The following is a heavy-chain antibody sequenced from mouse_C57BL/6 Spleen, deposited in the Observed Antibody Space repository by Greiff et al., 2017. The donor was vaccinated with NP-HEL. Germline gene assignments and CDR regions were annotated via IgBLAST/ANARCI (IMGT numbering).Heavy chain of an antibody. CDR2: IDPSDSYT. J-gene: IGHJ2*01. CDR3: ARHGDGYSYFDY. Sequence: QVQLKQPGAELVRPGTSVKLSCKASGYTFTSYWMHWVKQRPGQGLEWIGVIDPSDSYTNYNQKFKGKATLTVDTSSSTAYMQLSSLTSEDSAVDYCARHGDGYSYFDYWGQGTTLTVSS. D-gene: IGHD2-3*01. V-gene: IGHV1-59*01. CDR1: GYTFTSYW.